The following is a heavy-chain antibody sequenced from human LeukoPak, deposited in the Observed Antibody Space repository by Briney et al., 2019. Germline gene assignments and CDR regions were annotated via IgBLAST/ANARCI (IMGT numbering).Heavy chain of an antibody. CDR3: ARDRNVGDLDY. CDR1: GFTFSSYA. J-gene: IGHJ4*02. V-gene: IGHV3-23*01. Sequence: PGGPLRLSCAASGFTFSSYAMSWVRQAPGKGLEWVSAISGSGGSTYYADSVKGRFTISRDNSKNTLYLQMNSLRAEDTAVYFCARDRNVGDLDYWGQGTLVTVSS. D-gene: IGHD1-14*01. CDR2: ISGSGGST.